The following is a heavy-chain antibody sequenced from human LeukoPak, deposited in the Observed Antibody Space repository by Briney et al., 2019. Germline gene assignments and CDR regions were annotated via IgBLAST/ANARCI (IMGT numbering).Heavy chain of an antibody. Sequence: GGSLRLSCAASGFTFSSYGMHWVRQAPGKGLEWVAFIRYDGSNKYYADSVKGRFTISRDNSKNTLYLQMNSLRAEDTAVYCCAKDSPLDYDYVWGSLDGAFDIWGQGTMVTVSS. V-gene: IGHV3-30*02. J-gene: IGHJ3*02. D-gene: IGHD3-16*01. CDR2: IRYDGSNK. CDR1: GFTFSSYG. CDR3: AKDSPLDYDYVWGSLDGAFDI.